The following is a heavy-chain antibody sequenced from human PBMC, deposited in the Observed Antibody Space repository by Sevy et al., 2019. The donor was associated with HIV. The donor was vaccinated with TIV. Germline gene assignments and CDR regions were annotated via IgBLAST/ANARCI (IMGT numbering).Heavy chain of an antibody. V-gene: IGHV3-15*07. CDR2: IKSKTDGGTT. CDR1: GFTFSNAW. J-gene: IGHJ4*02. Sequence: GGSLRLSCAASGFTFSNAWMDWVRQAPGKGLEWVGRIKSKTDGGTTDYAAPVKGRFTISRDDSKNTLYLQMNSLKTEDTAVYYCTTDGGGYNYGYSFDYWGQGTLVTVSS. CDR3: TTDGGGYNYGYSFDY. D-gene: IGHD5-18*01.